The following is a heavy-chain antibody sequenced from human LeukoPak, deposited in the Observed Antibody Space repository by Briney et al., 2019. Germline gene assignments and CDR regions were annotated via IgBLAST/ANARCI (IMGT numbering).Heavy chain of an antibody. J-gene: IGHJ4*02. CDR2: IIPIFGTA. D-gene: IGHD6-19*01. V-gene: IGHV1-69*05. Sequence: ASVKVSCNASGGTFSSYAISWVRQAPGQGLEWMGGIIPIFGTANYAQKFQGRVTITTDESTSTAYMELSSLRSEDTAVYYCARDSGHSSGWYGGPSYWGQGTLVTVSS. CDR1: GGTFSSYA. CDR3: ARDSGHSSGWYGGPSY.